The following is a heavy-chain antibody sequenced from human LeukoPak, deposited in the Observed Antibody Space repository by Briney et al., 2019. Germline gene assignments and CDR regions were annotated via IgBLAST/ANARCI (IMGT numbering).Heavy chain of an antibody. V-gene: IGHV3-9*01. J-gene: IGHJ5*02. CDR2: SSWNSGSI. Sequence: GGSLRLSCAASGLTFDDDAMHWVRHAPGKGLEWVSGSSWNSGSIGYADSVKCRFTISRDNAKNYLYLQMNSLRAEDTALYYCAKGRDKYQLLSKNWFDPWGQGTLVTVSS. D-gene: IGHD2-2*01. CDR3: AKGRDKYQLLSKNWFDP. CDR1: GLTFDDDA.